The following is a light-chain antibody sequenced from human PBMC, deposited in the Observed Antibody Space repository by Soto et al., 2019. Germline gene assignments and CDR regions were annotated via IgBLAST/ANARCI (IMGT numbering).Light chain of an antibody. V-gene: IGKV4-1*01. CDR2: WAS. CDR3: QQYYTTPLLT. Sequence: DIVMTQSPDSLAVSLGERAVINCKTSQSLLYSSKNKNYLAWYQQKPGQPPKLLIYWASTRESGVPDRFSGSGSGTDFTLTISSLQDEDVAVYYCQQYYTTPLLTFGGGTKVEIK. CDR1: QSLLYSSKNKNY. J-gene: IGKJ4*01.